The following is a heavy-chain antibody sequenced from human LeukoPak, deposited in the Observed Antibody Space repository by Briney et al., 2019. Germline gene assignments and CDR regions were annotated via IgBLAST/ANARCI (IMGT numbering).Heavy chain of an antibody. CDR1: GFTFGDYA. V-gene: IGHV3-49*04. J-gene: IGHJ4*02. CDR2: IRSKAYGGTT. CDR3: TVSSGYYYFDY. D-gene: IGHD3-22*01. Sequence: GGSLRLSCTASGFTFGDYAMSWARQAPGKGLEWVGFIRSKAYGGTTEYAASVKGRFTISRDDSKSIAYLHMNSLKTEDTAVYYCTVSSGYYYFDYWGQGTLVTVSS.